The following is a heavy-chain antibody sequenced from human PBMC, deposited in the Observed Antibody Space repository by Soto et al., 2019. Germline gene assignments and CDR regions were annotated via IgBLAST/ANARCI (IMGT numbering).Heavy chain of an antibody. CDR2: INHSGST. CDR3: ARAKYSSSFSYYYYGMDV. CDR1: GGSFSGYY. D-gene: IGHD6-13*01. V-gene: IGHV4-34*01. Sequence: SETLSLTCAVYGGSFSGYYWSWIRQPPGKGLEWIGEINHSGSTNYNPSLKSQVTISVDTSKNQFSLKLSSVTAADTAVYYCARAKYSSSFSYYYYGMDVWGQGTTVTVSS. J-gene: IGHJ6*02.